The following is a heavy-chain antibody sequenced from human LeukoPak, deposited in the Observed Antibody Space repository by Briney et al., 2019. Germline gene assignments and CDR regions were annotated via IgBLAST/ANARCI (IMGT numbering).Heavy chain of an antibody. J-gene: IGHJ6*03. Sequence: SVKVSCKASGGTFSSYAISWVRQAPGQGLEWMGGIIPIFGTANYAQKFQGRVTITADESTSTAYMELSSLRSEDTAAYYCARCSSCYPYYYYYYMDVWGKGTTVTVSS. CDR1: GGTFSSYA. CDR2: IIPIFGTA. V-gene: IGHV1-69*01. CDR3: ARCSSCYPYYYYYYMDV. D-gene: IGHD2-15*01.